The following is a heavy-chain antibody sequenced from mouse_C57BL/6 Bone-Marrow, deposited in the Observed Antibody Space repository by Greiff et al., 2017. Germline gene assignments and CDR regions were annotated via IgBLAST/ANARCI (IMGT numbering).Heavy chain of an antibody. J-gene: IGHJ4*01. CDR2: ISDGGSYT. D-gene: IGHD3-3*01. Sequence: EVKLVESGGGLVKPGGSLKLSCAASGFTFSSYAMSWVRQTPEKRLEWVATISDGGSYTYYPDNVKGRFTISRDNAKNNLYLQMSHLKSEDTAMYYCARDKGTGYYAMDYWGQGTSVTVSS. CDR3: ARDKGTGYYAMDY. CDR1: GFTFSSYA. V-gene: IGHV5-4*01.